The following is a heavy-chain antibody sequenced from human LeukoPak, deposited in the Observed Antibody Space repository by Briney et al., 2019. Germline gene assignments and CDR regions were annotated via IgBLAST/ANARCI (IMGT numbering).Heavy chain of an antibody. V-gene: IGHV3-74*01. J-gene: IGHJ3*02. CDR3: VRVAAGTGNAFDI. Sequence: GGSLRLSCTASGFNFSNYWMHWVRQAPGKGLVWVSRLNTGGNSTIYADSVKGRFIISRDNAKSTLYLQMNSLRADDTGVYYCVRVAAGTGNAFDIWGQGTMVTVSS. CDR1: GFNFSNYW. CDR2: LNTGGNST. D-gene: IGHD6-13*01.